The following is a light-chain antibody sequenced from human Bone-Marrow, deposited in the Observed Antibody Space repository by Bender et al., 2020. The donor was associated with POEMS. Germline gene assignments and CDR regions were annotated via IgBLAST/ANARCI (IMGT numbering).Light chain of an antibody. J-gene: IGLJ1*01. Sequence: QSALTQPASVSGSPGQSITISCTGSSSNTGSGYDINWYQHLPGTAPKLLIYGYNNRPSGVPDRFSGSKSGTSASLTISGLQAEDEADYYCCSYAGTYTYVFGTGTKVIVL. CDR1: SSNTGSGYD. CDR3: CSYAGTYTYV. V-gene: IGLV1-40*01. CDR2: GYN.